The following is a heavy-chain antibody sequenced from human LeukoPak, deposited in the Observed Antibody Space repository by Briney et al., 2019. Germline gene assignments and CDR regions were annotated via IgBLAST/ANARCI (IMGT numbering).Heavy chain of an antibody. CDR1: GGTFSSYA. CDR2: IIPIFGTA. J-gene: IGHJ3*02. CDR3: ARVRDGYNDAYDI. Sequence: SVKVSCKASGGTFSSYAISWVRQAPGQGLEWMGGIIPIFGTANYAQKFQGRVTITADKSTSTAYMELSSLRSEDTAVYYCARVRDGYNDAYDIWGQGTMVTVHS. D-gene: IGHD5-24*01. V-gene: IGHV1-69*06.